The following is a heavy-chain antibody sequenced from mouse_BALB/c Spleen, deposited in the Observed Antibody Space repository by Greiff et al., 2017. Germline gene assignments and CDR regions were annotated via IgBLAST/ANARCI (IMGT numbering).Heavy chain of an antibody. CDR2: SRNKANDYTT. Sequence: EVKVVESGGGLVQPGGSLRLSCATSGFTFSDFYMEWVRQPPGKRLEWIAASRNKANDYTTEYSASVKGRFIVSRDTSQSILYLQMNALRAEDTAIYYCARDGDYYGSSPGWFAYWGQGTLVTVSA. CDR3: ARDGDYYGSSPGWFAY. J-gene: IGHJ3*01. CDR1: GFTFSDFY. V-gene: IGHV7-1*02. D-gene: IGHD1-1*01.